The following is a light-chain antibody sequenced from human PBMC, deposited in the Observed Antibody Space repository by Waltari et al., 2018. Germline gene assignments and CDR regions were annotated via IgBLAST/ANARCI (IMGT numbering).Light chain of an antibody. CDR2: WAS. V-gene: IGKV4-1*01. CDR3: QQYYSTIFT. J-gene: IGKJ3*01. Sequence: DIVVTQFPDSLAVSLGARATINCKSIQSVLYRSKNKNYLAWYQQKPGQPPKLLIYWASTRESGVPDRFSGSGSGTDFTLTISSLQAEDVAVYYCQQYYSTIFTFGPGTKVDVK. CDR1: QSVLYRSKNKNY.